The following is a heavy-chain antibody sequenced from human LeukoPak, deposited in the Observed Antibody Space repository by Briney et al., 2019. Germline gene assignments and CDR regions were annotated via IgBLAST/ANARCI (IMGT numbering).Heavy chain of an antibody. J-gene: IGHJ4*02. D-gene: IGHD6-6*01. CDR2: INTAGSST. V-gene: IGHV3-74*01. CDR3: ATDSSSSPLSPLDY. Sequence: GASVKVSCKASGYTFTTYWMHWVRQAPGKGLVWVSRINTAGSSTSYADSVKGRFTISRDNAKNTVYLQMNSLRADDTAVYYCATDSSSSPLSPLDYWGQGTLVTVSS. CDR1: GYTFTTYW.